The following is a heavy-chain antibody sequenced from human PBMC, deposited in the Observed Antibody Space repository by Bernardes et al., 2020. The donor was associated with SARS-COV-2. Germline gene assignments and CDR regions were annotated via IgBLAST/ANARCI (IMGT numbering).Heavy chain of an antibody. V-gene: IGHV3-21*01. Sequence: GGSLRLSCAASGFTFSSYSMNWVRQAPGKGLEWVSSISSSSSYIYYADSVKGRFTISRDNAKNSLYLQMNSLRAEDTAVYYCARDPNSYGSGSYHGMDVWGQGTTVTVSS. D-gene: IGHD3-10*01. CDR1: GFTFSSYS. CDR2: ISSSSSYI. J-gene: IGHJ6*02. CDR3: ARDPNSYGSGSYHGMDV.